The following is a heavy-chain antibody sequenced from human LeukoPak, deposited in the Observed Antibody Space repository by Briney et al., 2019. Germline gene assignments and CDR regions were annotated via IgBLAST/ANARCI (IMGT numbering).Heavy chain of an antibody. J-gene: IGHJ5*02. Sequence: GASVKVSCKASGYTFTNYYIHWVRQAPGQGLEWMGWINPNSGGTNYAQKFQGRVTMTRDTSISTAYMELSRLRSDDTAVYYCARDYRSYYIYGKNWFDPWGQGTLVTVSS. CDR3: ARDYRSYYIYGKNWFDP. D-gene: IGHD3-10*01. V-gene: IGHV1-2*02. CDR1: GYTFTNYY. CDR2: INPNSGGT.